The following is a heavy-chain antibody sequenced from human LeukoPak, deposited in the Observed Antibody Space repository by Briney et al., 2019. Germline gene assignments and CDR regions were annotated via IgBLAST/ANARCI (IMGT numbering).Heavy chain of an antibody. Sequence: GGSLRLSCAASGFTFSSYEMNWVRQAPGKGLEWVSYISSSGSTIYYADSVKGRFTISRDNAKNSLYLQMNSLRAEDTAVYYCARLYSSGWYMDYFDYWGQGTLVTVSS. V-gene: IGHV3-48*03. CDR3: ARLYSSGWYMDYFDY. D-gene: IGHD6-19*01. J-gene: IGHJ4*02. CDR1: GFTFSSYE. CDR2: ISSSGSTI.